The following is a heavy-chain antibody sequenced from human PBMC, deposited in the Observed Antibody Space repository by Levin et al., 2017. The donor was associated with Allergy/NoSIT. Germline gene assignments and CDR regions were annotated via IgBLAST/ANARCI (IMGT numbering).Heavy chain of an antibody. J-gene: IGHJ4*02. CDR2: IKSDGSST. CDR3: TSLTGTTSDF. D-gene: IGHD1-20*01. V-gene: IGHV3-74*01. Sequence: GGSLRLSCAGSGFTFSNYWMHWVRQAPGKGLVWVSRIKSDGSSTSYADSVKGRFTISRDNAKNTLYLQMNSLRAEDTAVYYCTSLTGTTSDFWGQGTLVTVSS. CDR1: GFTFSNYW.